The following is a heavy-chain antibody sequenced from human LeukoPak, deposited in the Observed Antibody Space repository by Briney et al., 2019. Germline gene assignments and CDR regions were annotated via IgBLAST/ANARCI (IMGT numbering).Heavy chain of an antibody. CDR1: GFTFINYV. CDR3: AKGREYCGGDCYAAYFDY. J-gene: IGHJ4*02. Sequence: GGSLRLSCAASGFTFINYVMTWVRQAPGKGLEWLSGISGSGRNTYYADSVKGRFTISRDNSKNTLYLQMNSLRAEDTAVYYCAKGREYCGGDCYAAYFDYWGQGTLVTVSS. CDR2: ISGSGRNT. D-gene: IGHD2-21*02. V-gene: IGHV3-23*01.